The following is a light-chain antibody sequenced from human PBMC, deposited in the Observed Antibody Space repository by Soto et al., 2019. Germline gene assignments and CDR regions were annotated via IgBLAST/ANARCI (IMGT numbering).Light chain of an antibody. V-gene: IGKV1-5*03. CDR2: EAA. CDR1: QNINWY. Sequence: DIQMTQSPSTLSASVGDRVTITCRASQNINWYLAWYQQKPGKAPKLLISEAASLPRGVPSRFSGSGSGTEFTLTISSLQPDDFATYYCQQSYSTPRLTFGGGTKVDIK. J-gene: IGKJ4*01. CDR3: QQSYSTPRLT.